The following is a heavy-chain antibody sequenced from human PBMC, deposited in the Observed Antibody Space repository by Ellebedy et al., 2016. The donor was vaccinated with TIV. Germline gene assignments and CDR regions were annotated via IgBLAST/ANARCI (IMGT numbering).Heavy chain of an antibody. D-gene: IGHD1-7*01. CDR2: IYGNDDK. Sequence: SGPTLVKPTQTLTLTCTFSGFSLSTSGVGVGWIRQPPGKALEWLALIYGNDDKRYSPSLKSRLTITKDTPKNQVVLTITNMDPVDKATYYCAHRANWNYDYWGQGTLVTVSS. CDR3: AHRANWNYDY. J-gene: IGHJ4*02. V-gene: IGHV2-5*01. CDR1: GFSLSTSGVG.